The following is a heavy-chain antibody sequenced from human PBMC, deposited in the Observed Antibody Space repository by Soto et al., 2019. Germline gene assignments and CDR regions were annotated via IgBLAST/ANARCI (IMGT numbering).Heavy chain of an antibody. Sequence: PSETLSLTCTVSGGSISSYYWSWIRQPPGKGLEWIGYIYYSGSTNYNPALKSRVTISVDTSKNQFSLKLSSVTAADTAVYYCARYLSYESILESDAFDIWGQGTMVTVSS. CDR3: ARYLSYESILESDAFDI. V-gene: IGHV4-59*01. CDR2: IYYSGST. J-gene: IGHJ3*02. CDR1: GGSISSYY. D-gene: IGHD3-3*01.